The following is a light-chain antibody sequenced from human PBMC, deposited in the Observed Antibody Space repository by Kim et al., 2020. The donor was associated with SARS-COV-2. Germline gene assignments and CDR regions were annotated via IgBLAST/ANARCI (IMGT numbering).Light chain of an antibody. V-gene: IGLV3-1*01. J-gene: IGLJ2*01. CDR3: QAWDSSTNVV. CDR1: KLGDKY. Sequence: YELTQPPSVSVSPGQTASITCSGDKLGDKYACWYQQKPGQSPVLVIYQDSKRPSGIPERFSGSNSGNTATLTISGTQAMDEADYYCQAWDSSTNVVFGGGTQLTVL. CDR2: QDS.